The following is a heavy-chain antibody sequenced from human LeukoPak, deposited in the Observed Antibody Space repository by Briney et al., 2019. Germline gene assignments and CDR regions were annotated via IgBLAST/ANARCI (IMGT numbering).Heavy chain of an antibody. J-gene: IGHJ4*02. CDR1: GFTFSSYA. V-gene: IGHV3-30-3*01. Sequence: RGSLRLSCAASGFTFSSYAMHWVRQAPGKGLEWVAVSSHDGSVKIYADSVQGRFTISRDNSKNTLYLQLSSLRAEDTAVYHCARPREAGSSSGWYFDKWGQGTLVTVSS. CDR3: ARPREAGSSSGWYFDK. D-gene: IGHD6-19*01. CDR2: SSHDGSVK.